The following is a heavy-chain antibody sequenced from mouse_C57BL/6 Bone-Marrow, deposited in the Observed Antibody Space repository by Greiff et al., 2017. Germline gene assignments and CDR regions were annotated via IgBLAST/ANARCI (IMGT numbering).Heavy chain of an antibody. CDR1: GFTFSDYY. CDR2: INYDGSST. J-gene: IGHJ4*01. D-gene: IGHD2-4*01. V-gene: IGHV5-16*01. Sequence: DVKLVESEGGLVQPGSSMKLSCTASGFTFSDYYMAWVRQVPEKGLEWVANINYDGSSTYYLDSLKSRFIISRDNAKNILYLQMSSLKSEDTATYYCARGDYDVGYAMDYWGQGTSVTVSS. CDR3: ARGDYDVGYAMDY.